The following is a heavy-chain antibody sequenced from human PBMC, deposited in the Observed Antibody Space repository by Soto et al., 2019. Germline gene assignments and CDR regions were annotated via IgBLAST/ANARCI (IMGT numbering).Heavy chain of an antibody. CDR2: IYYSGST. CDR3: ARSQYRWVLGDYYYYYGMDV. CDR1: GGSISSGGYY. V-gene: IGHV4-31*03. D-gene: IGHD3-10*01. Sequence: PSETLSLTCTVSGGSISSGGYYWSWIRQHPGKGLEWIGYIYYSGSTYYNPSLKSRVTISVDTSKNQFSLKLSSVTAADTAVYYCARSQYRWVLGDYYYYYGMDVWGQGTTVTVSS. J-gene: IGHJ6*02.